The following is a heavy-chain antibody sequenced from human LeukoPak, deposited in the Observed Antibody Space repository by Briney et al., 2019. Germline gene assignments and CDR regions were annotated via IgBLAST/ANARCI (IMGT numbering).Heavy chain of an antibody. CDR3: AYSDWAVAGFFDY. J-gene: IGHJ4*02. V-gene: IGHV1-46*01. CDR2: INPSGGST. Sequence: GASVKVSCKASGYTFTTYYMHWVRQAPGQGLEWMGIINPSGGSTTYAQKFQGRVTMTRDTSTSTVYMELSSLRSEDTAVYYCAYSDWAVAGFFDYWGQGTLVTVSS. D-gene: IGHD6-19*01. CDR1: GYTFTTYY.